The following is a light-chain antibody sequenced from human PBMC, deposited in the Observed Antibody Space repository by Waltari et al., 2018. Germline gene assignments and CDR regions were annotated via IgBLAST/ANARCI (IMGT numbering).Light chain of an antibody. CDR3: QQRKNWPPLT. V-gene: IGKV3-11*01. CDR2: DTS. Sequence: ETVLTQSPATLSLSPGERATLSCRASQSVDRYLAWYQQKPGQAPRLLIYDTSNRATGTPARFSGSGSGTDCTLTISSLEPEDFAVYYCQQRKNWPPLTFGGGTKVEIK. CDR1: QSVDRY. J-gene: IGKJ4*01.